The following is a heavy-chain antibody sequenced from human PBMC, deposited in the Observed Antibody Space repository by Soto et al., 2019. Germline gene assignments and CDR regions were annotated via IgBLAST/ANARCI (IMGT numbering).Heavy chain of an antibody. J-gene: IGHJ4*02. D-gene: IGHD6-13*01. V-gene: IGHV3-30-3*01. CDR3: ATSIAAAASPYYFDY. CDR2: ISYDGSNK. CDR1: GFTFSSYA. Sequence: GGSLRLSCAASGFTFSSYAMHWVRQAPGKGLEWVAVISYDGSNKYYADSVKGRFTISRDNSKNTLYLQMNSLRAEDTAVYYCATSIAAAASPYYFDYWGQGTLVPVSS.